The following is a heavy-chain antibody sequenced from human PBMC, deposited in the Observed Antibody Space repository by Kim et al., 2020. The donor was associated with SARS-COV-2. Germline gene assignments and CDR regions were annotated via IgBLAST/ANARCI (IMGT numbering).Heavy chain of an antibody. CDR2: ICGSGGST. CDR1: GFTFSSYA. V-gene: IGHV3-23*01. CDR3: AKGIFYYGSEDY. D-gene: IGHD3-10*01. Sequence: GGSLRLSCAASGFTFSSYAMSWVRQAPGKGLEWVSAICGSGGSTYYADSVRGRFTITRDNSKNTLHLQINSLRAENTAVYYCAKGIFYYGSEDYWGQGTLVTVSS. J-gene: IGHJ4*02.